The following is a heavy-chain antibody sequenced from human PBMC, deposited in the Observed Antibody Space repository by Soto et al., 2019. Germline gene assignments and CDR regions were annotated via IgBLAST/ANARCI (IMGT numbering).Heavy chain of an antibody. D-gene: IGHD6-19*01. Sequence: ASVKVSCKASGYTFTSYAMHWVRQAPGQRLEWMGWINAGNGNTKYSQKFQGRVTITRDTSASTAYMELSSLRSEDTAVYYCASLGIAVAGTSWGAFDIWGQGTMVTVSS. CDR2: INAGNGNT. CDR3: ASLGIAVAGTSWGAFDI. V-gene: IGHV1-3*01. J-gene: IGHJ3*02. CDR1: GYTFTSYA.